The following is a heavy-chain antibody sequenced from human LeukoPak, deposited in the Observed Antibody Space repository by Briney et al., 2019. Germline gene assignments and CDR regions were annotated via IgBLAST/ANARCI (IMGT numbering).Heavy chain of an antibody. CDR2: IRFDGTNR. CDR1: GFTFSNHI. V-gene: IGHV3-30*02. D-gene: IGHD3/OR15-3a*01. Sequence: GGSLRLSCAASGFTFSNHIMHWVRQAPGKGLDWVSFIRFDGTNRHYVDSVKGRFTISRDNPNNMLYLQMNSLKFDDTAVYYCARDAYHSGDLDQWGEGTLVIVSS. J-gene: IGHJ4*02. CDR3: ARDAYHSGDLDQ.